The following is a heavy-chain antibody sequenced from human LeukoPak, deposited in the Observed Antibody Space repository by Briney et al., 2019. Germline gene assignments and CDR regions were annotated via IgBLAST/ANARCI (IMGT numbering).Heavy chain of an antibody. CDR2: ISGSGGST. Sequence: GGSLRLSCAASGFTVSSNYMSWVRQAPGKGLEWVSAISGSGGSTYYADSVKGRFTISRDNSKNTLYLQMNSLRAKDTAVYYCAKDGDIVVVPAAWYFDYWGQGTLVTVSS. J-gene: IGHJ4*02. CDR1: GFTVSSNY. D-gene: IGHD2-2*01. V-gene: IGHV3-23*01. CDR3: AKDGDIVVVPAAWYFDY.